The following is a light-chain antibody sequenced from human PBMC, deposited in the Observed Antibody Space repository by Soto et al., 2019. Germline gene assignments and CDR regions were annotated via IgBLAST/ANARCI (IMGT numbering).Light chain of an antibody. CDR3: QQYGSSPWT. J-gene: IGKJ1*01. CDR1: QSVSSSY. V-gene: IGKV3-20*01. CDR2: GAS. Sequence: EIVLTQSPGTLSLSPGERATLSCRASQSVSSSYLAWYQQKPGQAPRLLIYGASSRATGIPDRFSGSGSGTDFTLTISRLEPEAFAGYFCQQYGSSPWTFGQGNKVEIK.